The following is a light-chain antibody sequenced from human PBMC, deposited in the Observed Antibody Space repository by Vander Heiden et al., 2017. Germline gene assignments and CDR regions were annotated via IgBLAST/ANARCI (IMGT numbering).Light chain of an antibody. CDR3: SSYTTTSALVL. CDR2: EDS. Sequence: QSALTQPASASGSPGLSISISCTGTSSDVGGYSFVSWYQQHPGKAPRLMIYEDSGRPSGVSNRFSGSKLGTTASLTITGLQPEDEADYYYSSYTTTSALVLFGGGTKVTV. CDR1: SSDVGGYSF. V-gene: IGLV2-14*01. J-gene: IGLJ2*01.